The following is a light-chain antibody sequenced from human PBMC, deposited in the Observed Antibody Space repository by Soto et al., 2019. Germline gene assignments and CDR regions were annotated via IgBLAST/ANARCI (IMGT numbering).Light chain of an antibody. Sequence: DIQMTQSPSTLSASVGDRVTITCRASQSISSWLAWYQQKPGKAPNLLIYKASSLQSGVPLRFSGSGSGTEFTLTISSLQPDDFATYYCQQYNTYPWTFGQGTKVEIK. CDR3: QQYNTYPWT. CDR2: KAS. V-gene: IGKV1-5*03. J-gene: IGKJ1*01. CDR1: QSISSW.